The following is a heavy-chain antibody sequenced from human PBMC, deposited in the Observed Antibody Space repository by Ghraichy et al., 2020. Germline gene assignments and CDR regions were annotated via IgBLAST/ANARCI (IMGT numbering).Heavy chain of an antibody. CDR1: GYTFNGYY. CDR2: INPYTGAR. CDR3: ARGSRRAVSGTTRGGMDV. Sequence: ASVKVSCKASGYTFNGYYVQWVRQAPGQGPEWMGWINPYTGARKYAPKFQQWVTLTRDTSISAAYMELRNLRPDDTAVYFCARGSRRAVSGTTRGGMDVWGQGTTVTVS. D-gene: IGHD6-19*01. V-gene: IGHV1-2*04. J-gene: IGHJ6*02.